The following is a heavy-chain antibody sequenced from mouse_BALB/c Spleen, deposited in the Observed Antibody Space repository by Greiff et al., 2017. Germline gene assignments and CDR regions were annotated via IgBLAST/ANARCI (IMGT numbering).Heavy chain of an antibody. Sequence: EVQLQESGPGLVKPSQSLSLTCTVTGYSITSDYAWNWIRQFPGNKLEWMGYISYSGSTSYNPSLKSRISLTRDTSKNQFFLQLNSVTTEDTATYYCAREGDYYGSSYRYFDYWGQGTTLTVSS. J-gene: IGHJ2*01. CDR1: GYSITSDYA. CDR3: AREGDYYGSSYRYFDY. V-gene: IGHV3-2*02. CDR2: ISYSGST. D-gene: IGHD1-1*01.